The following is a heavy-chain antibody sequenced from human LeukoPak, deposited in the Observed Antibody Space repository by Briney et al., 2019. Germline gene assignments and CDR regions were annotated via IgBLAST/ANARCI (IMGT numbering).Heavy chain of an antibody. CDR3: ARGPLLAPFDY. CDR1: GGSISSGGFY. J-gene: IGHJ4*02. CDR2: IYYSGST. V-gene: IGHV4-30-4*01. D-gene: IGHD3-10*01. Sequence: SQTLSLTCTVSGGSISSGGFYWTWIRQPPGKGLEWIGYIYYSGSTYYNPSLKSRVTISVDTSKNQFSLNLSSVTAADTAVYYCARGPLLAPFDYWGQGTLVTVSS.